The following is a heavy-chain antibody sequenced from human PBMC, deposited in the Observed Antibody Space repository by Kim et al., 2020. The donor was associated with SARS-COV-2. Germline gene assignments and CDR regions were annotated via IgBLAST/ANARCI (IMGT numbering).Heavy chain of an antibody. CDR3: TREDY. CDR1: GYTFSGYY. J-gene: IGHJ4*02. CDR2: IHPKSGDR. V-gene: IGHV1-2*02. Sequence: ASVKVSCKASGYTFSGYYIHWVRQAPGQGLEWMAWIHPKSGDRNFAQKFQGRVTVTTDTSITTAYMELSRLRSDDTAIYYCTREDYWGQGPLVPVSS.